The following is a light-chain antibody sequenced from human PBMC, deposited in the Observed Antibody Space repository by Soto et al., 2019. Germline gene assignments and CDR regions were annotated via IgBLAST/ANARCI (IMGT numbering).Light chain of an antibody. CDR3: QQYGSSLTT. Sequence: EIVLTQSPGTLSLSPGERATLSCRASRSVSASLAWYQLKPGQAPRLLIYGASTRATGIPDRFSGSGSGTDFTLTISRLEPEDFSVYYCQQYGSSLTTFGQGTRLEIK. V-gene: IGKV3-20*01. CDR1: RSVSAS. CDR2: GAS. J-gene: IGKJ5*01.